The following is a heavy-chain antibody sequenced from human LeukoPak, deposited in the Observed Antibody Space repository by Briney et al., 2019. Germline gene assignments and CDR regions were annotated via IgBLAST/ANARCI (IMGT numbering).Heavy chain of an antibody. CDR1: GGSISSSSYY. V-gene: IGHV4-39*01. Sequence: SETLSLTCTVSGGSISSSSYYWGWIRQPPGKGLEWLGSIYYSGSTYYNPSLKSRVTISVDTSKNQFSLKLSSVTAPDTAVYYCARENSSSWSRFDYWGQGTLVTVSS. J-gene: IGHJ4*02. CDR2: IYYSGST. CDR3: ARENSSSWSRFDY. D-gene: IGHD6-13*01.